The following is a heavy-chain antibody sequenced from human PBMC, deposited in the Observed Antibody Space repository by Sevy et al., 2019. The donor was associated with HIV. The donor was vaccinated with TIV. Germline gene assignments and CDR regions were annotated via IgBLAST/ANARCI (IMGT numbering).Heavy chain of an antibody. D-gene: IGHD3-22*01. J-gene: IGHJ4*02. CDR3: ARQLREYYDSSGYYGRLDY. CDR1: GGSISSSSYY. Sequence: GSLRLSCTVSGGSISSSSYYWGWIRQPPGKGLEGIGSIYYSGSNYYNPSLKSRVTISVDTSKNQFSLKLSCVTAADTAVYYCARQLREYYDSSGYYGRLDYWGQGTLVTVSS. CDR2: IYYSGSN. V-gene: IGHV4-39*01.